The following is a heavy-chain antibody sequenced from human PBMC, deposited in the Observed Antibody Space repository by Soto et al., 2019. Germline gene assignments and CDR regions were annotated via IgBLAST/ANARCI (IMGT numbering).Heavy chain of an antibody. D-gene: IGHD1-7*01. J-gene: IGHJ4*02. Sequence: GGSLRLSCAASGFTFSSYAMHWVRQAPGKGLEWVALISYDGSNKYYADSVKGRFTISRDNSKNTLYLQMNSLRAEDTAVYYCSRYQVRSSRGTFDYWGQGTLVTVSS. CDR2: ISYDGSNK. V-gene: IGHV3-30-3*01. CDR1: GFTFSSYA. CDR3: SRYQVRSSRGTFDY.